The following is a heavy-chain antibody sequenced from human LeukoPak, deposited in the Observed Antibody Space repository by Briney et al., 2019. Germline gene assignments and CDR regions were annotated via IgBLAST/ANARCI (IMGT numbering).Heavy chain of an antibody. J-gene: IGHJ6*03. V-gene: IGHV3-48*01. CDR1: GFTFSSYS. CDR3: ARDARRSPWELPYYYYMDV. CDR2: ISSSSSTI. Sequence: GGSLRLSCAASGFTFSSYSMNWVRQAPGKGLEWVSYISSSSSTIYYADSVKGRFTISRDNAKNSLYLQMNSLRAEDTAVYYCARDARRSPWELPYYYYMDVWGKGTTVTVSS. D-gene: IGHD1-26*01.